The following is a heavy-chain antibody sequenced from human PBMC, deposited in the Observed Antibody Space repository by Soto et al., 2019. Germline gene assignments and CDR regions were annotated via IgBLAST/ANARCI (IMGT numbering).Heavy chain of an antibody. CDR3: AKDPDYYDFWSGSENYYYYGMDV. Sequence: GGSLRLSCAASGFTFSSYAMSWVRQAPGKGLEWVSAISGSGGSTYYADSVKGRFTISRDNSKNTLYLQMNSLRAEDTAVYYCAKDPDYYDFWSGSENYYYYGMDVWGQGTTVTVSS. CDR2: ISGSGGST. J-gene: IGHJ6*02. CDR1: GFTFSSYA. V-gene: IGHV3-23*01. D-gene: IGHD3-3*01.